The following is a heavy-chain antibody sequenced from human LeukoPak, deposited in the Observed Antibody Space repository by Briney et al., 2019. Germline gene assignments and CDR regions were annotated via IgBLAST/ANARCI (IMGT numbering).Heavy chain of an antibody. CDR2: IIPIFGTA. CDR1: GGTFSSYA. D-gene: IGHD3-3*01. J-gene: IGHJ5*02. V-gene: IGHV1-69*13. CDR3: ARVVLYYDFWSGYYFEWFDP. Sequence: SVKVSCKASGGTFSSYAISWVRQAPGQGLEWMGGIIPIFGTANYAQKFQGRVTITADESTSTAYMELSSLRSEDTAVYYCARVVLYYDFWSGYYFEWFDPWGQGTLVTVS.